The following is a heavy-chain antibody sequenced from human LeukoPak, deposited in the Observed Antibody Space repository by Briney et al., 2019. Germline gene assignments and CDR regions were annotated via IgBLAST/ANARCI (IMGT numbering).Heavy chain of an antibody. CDR1: GFSLSTSGVG. Sequence: SGPTLVKPTQTLTLTCTFSGFSLSTSGVGVGWIRQPPGKALEWLALIYWNDDKRYSPSLKSRLTIPKDTSKKQVVLTMTNMDPVDTATYYCAHSPRGNYGDYWGQGTLVTVSS. CDR3: AHSPRGNYGDY. D-gene: IGHD4-11*01. V-gene: IGHV2-5*01. CDR2: IYWNDDK. J-gene: IGHJ4*02.